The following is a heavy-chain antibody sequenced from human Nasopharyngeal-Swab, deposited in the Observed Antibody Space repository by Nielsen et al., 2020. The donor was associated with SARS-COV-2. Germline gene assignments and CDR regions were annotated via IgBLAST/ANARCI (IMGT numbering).Heavy chain of an antibody. V-gene: IGHV3-23*01. Sequence: GGSLRLSCAASGFTFSSYAMSWVRQAPGKGLEWVSAISGSGGSIYYADSVKGRFTISRDNAKNSLYLQMNSLRAEDTAVYYCARGAYYDSRGAFDIWGQGTMVTVSS. CDR1: GFTFSSYA. J-gene: IGHJ3*02. D-gene: IGHD3-22*01. CDR3: ARGAYYDSRGAFDI. CDR2: ISGSGGSI.